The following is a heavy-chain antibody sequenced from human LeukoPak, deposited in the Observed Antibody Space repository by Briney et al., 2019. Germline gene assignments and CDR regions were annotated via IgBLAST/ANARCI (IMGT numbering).Heavy chain of an antibody. CDR3: ARESGHNYYDSSGPGWYFDY. D-gene: IGHD3-22*01. V-gene: IGHV3-66*01. CDR2: IYSGGST. J-gene: IGHJ4*02. Sequence: GGSLRLSCAASGFTVSSNYMSWVRQAPGKGLEWVSVIYSGGSTYYADSVKGRFTISRDNPKNTLYLQMNSLRAEDTAVYYCARESGHNYYDSSGPGWYFDYWGQGTLVTVSS. CDR1: GFTVSSNY.